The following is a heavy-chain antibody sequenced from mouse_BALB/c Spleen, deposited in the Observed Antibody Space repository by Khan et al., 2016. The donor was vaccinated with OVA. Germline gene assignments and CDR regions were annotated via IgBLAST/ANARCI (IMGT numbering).Heavy chain of an antibody. CDR3: ARNPHMITTVLDY. V-gene: IGHV2-6*02. J-gene: IGHJ4*01. CDR1: GFSLTSYG. Sequence: QVQLKQSGPGLVAPSQSLSITCTVSGFSLTSYGVHWVRQPPGKGLEWLVVIWSDGKTTYNSTPKSRLSISKDNSKTQDFLKMNSLQIDDTAMYYCARNPHMITTVLDYWGQGTSVTVSS. D-gene: IGHD2-4*01. CDR2: IWSDGKT.